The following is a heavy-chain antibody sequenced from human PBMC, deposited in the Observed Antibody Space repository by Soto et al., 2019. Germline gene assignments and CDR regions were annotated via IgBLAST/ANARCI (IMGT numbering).Heavy chain of an antibody. CDR2: IKSKTDGGTT. V-gene: IGHV3-15*07. D-gene: IGHD4-17*01. Sequence: EVQLVESWGGLVKPGGSLRLSCADSGFTFSNAWMNWVRQAPGKGLEWVGRIKSKTDGGTTDYAAPVKGRFTISRDDSKNTLYLQMNSLKTEDTAVYYCTTDPLRWWGFDYWGQGTLVTVSS. CDR1: GFTFSNAW. J-gene: IGHJ4*02. CDR3: TTDPLRWWGFDY.